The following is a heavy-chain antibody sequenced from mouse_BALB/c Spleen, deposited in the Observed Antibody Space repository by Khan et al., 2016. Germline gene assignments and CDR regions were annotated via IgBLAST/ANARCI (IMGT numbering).Heavy chain of an antibody. V-gene: IGHV8-8*01. Sequence: QVTLKESGPGILQPSQTLSLTCSFSGFSLSTSGMGVGWIRQPSGKGLEWLAHIWWDDDKYYNTALKSGLTISKDTSKNQVFLKIASVDTADTATYYCARIYYDYDYAMDYWGQGTSVTVSS. CDR1: GFSLSTSGMG. CDR2: IWWDDDK. CDR3: ARIYYDYDYAMDY. D-gene: IGHD2-4*01. J-gene: IGHJ4*01.